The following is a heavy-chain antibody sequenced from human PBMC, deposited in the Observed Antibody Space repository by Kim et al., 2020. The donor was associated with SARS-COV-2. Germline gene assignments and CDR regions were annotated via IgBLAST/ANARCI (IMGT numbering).Heavy chain of an antibody. D-gene: IGHD3-16*02. J-gene: IGHJ4*01. CDR2: ISYDGSNK. V-gene: IGHV3-30*04. Sequence: GGSLRLSCAASGFTFSSYAMHWVRQAPGKGLEWVAVISYDGSNKYYADSVKGRFTISRDNSKNTLYLQMNSLRAEDTAVYYCAREGYVYVWGSYRPHYWG. CDR1: GFTFSSYA. CDR3: AREGYVYVWGSYRPHY.